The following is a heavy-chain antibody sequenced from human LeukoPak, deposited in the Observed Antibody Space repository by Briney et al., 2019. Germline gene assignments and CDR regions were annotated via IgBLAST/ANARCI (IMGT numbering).Heavy chain of an antibody. V-gene: IGHV4-59*12. D-gene: IGHD6-13*01. J-gene: IGHJ5*02. CDR2: IYYSGST. CDR1: GGSISSYY. Sequence: SETLSLTCTVSGGSISSYYWSWIRQPPGKGLEWIGYIYYSGSTNYNPSLKSRVTISVDTSKNQFSLKLSSVAAADTAVYYCARLDSSSWFQRGVRVSWFDPWGQGTLVTVSS. CDR3: ARLDSSSWFQRGVRVSWFDP.